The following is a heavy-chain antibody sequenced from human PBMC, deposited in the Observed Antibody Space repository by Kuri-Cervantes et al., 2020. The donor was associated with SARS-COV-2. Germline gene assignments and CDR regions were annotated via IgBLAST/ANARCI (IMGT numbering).Heavy chain of an antibody. J-gene: IGHJ5*02. V-gene: IGHV3-30*19. D-gene: IGHD6-13*01. CDR3: ARGNAIAAAGNWTWFDP. CDR1: GFTFSSYG. Sequence: GGSLRLSCAASGFTFSSYGMHWVRQAPGKGLEWVAVISYDGSNKYYADSVKGRFTISRDNSKNTLYLQMNSLRAEDTAVYYCARGNAIAAAGNWTWFDPWGQGTLVTVSS. CDR2: ISYDGSNK.